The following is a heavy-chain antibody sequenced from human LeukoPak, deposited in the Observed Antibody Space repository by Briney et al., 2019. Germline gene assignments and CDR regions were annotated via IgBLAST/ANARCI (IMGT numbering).Heavy chain of an antibody. Sequence: ASVKVSCKVSGYSLTELSMHWVRQAPGKGLEWMGGFDPEDGETPIFAQKFQGRVTMTEDTSTDTAYMELSSLRSEDTAVYYCARGPRYNWNYCWFDPWGQGTLVTVSS. CDR1: GYSLTELS. J-gene: IGHJ5*02. V-gene: IGHV1-24*01. CDR2: FDPEDGET. CDR3: ARGPRYNWNYCWFDP. D-gene: IGHD1-7*01.